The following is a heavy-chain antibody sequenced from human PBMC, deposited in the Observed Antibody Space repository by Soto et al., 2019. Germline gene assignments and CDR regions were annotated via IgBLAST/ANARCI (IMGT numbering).Heavy chain of an antibody. V-gene: IGHV3-23*01. Sequence: EVQLLESGGDLVRPGGSLRLSCAASGFTFSAYAMGWVRQAPGKGLDWVAGVSRGGHYTFYADSVRGRFTIARDNPRDTLYLEMNALRAEDTAVYFCVKYTMTEDVGGSWGQGVLVTVSS. D-gene: IGHD4-17*01. CDR3: VKYTMTEDVGGS. CDR2: VSRGGHYT. CDR1: GFTFSAYA. J-gene: IGHJ5*02.